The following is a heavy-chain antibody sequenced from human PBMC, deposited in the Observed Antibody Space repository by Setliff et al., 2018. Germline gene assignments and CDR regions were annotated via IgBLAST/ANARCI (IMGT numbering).Heavy chain of an antibody. D-gene: IGHD5-18*01. CDR1: GYTFTGNF. CDR3: SREPVGLIQFDH. V-gene: IGHV1-2*06. CDR2: INPNSGGT. J-gene: IGHJ4*02. Sequence: ASVKVSCKASGYTFTGNFMHWVRQAPGQGLEWMGRINPNSGGTNYAQKFQGRVTMTRDTSISTAYMELSRLRSDDTAVYYCSREPVGLIQFDHWGQGTLVTVSS.